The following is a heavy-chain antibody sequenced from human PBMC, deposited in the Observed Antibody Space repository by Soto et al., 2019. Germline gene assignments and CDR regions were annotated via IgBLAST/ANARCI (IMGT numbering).Heavy chain of an antibody. V-gene: IGHV1-69*13. CDR3: ARDRNIVATIYNYYGMDV. Sequence: SVKVSCKASGGTFSSYGISWVRQAPGQGLEWMGGIIPIFGTANYAQKFQGRVAITADESTSTAYMELSSLRSEDTAVYYCARDRNIVATIYNYYGMDVWGQGTTVTVSS. CDR1: GGTFSSYG. CDR2: IIPIFGTA. D-gene: IGHD5-12*01. J-gene: IGHJ6*02.